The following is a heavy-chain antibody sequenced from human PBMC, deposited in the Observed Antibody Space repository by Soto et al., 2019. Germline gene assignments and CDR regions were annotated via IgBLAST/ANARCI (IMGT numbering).Heavy chain of an antibody. CDR2: IHYSGST. V-gene: IGHV4-39*01. J-gene: IGHJ4*01. CDR1: GDSISITSYY. CDR3: ASTKDETSYFHY. D-gene: IGHD2-8*01. Sequence: QLQLQESGPGLVKPSETLSLTCTVSGDSISITSYYWGWVRQPPGKGLQWIGSIHYSGSTHYNPSLQRRVTIPGHASSKPFSLKPRSETAADTAVYSRASTKDETSYFHYWGPATLVPVSS.